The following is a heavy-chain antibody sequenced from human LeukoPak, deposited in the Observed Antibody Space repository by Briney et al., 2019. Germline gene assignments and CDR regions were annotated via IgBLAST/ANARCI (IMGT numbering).Heavy chain of an antibody. CDR2: IYHSGST. V-gene: IGHV4-30-2*01. CDR3: ASPVVPAASGGDY. Sequence: HPSETLSLTCTVSGGSISSGGYYWSWIRQPPGKGLEWIGYIYHSGSTYYNPSLKSRVTISVDRSKNQFSLKLSSVTAADTAVYYCASPVVPAASGGDYWGQGTLITVSS. D-gene: IGHD2-2*01. CDR1: GGSISSGGYY. J-gene: IGHJ4*02.